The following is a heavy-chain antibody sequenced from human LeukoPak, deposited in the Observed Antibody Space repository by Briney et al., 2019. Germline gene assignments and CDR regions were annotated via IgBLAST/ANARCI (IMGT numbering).Heavy chain of an antibody. CDR2: IITIFGTA. CDR3: ARGGPYDYVWGSYRPDFDY. D-gene: IGHD3-16*02. Sequence: SVKVSCKASGGTFSSYAISWVRQAPGQGLEWMGGIITIFGTANYAQKFQGRVTITADESTSTAYMELSSLRSEDTAVYYCARGGPYDYVWGSYRPDFDYWGQGTLVTVSS. V-gene: IGHV1-69*13. J-gene: IGHJ4*02. CDR1: GGTFSSYA.